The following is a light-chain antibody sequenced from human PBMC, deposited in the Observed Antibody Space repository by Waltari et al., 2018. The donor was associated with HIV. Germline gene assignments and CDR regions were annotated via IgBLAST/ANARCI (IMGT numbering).Light chain of an antibody. J-gene: IGLJ2*01. Sequence: QSALTQPRAVSGSPGQSVTISCAASTSPAGTYNYVPGYHHNSGDAPRRILFDVNQRPSGVPVRFSGAKSGDTASLIISGLQAEDEGDFYCCSYGGSWSFVFGGGTRVTVL. CDR2: DVN. CDR1: TSPAGTYNY. V-gene: IGLV2-11*01. CDR3: CSYGGSWSFV.